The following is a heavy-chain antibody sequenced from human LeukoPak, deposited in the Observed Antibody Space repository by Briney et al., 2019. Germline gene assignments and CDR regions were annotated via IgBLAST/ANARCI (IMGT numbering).Heavy chain of an antibody. CDR3: ARALGDYGDYQGNY. CDR1: GFTFSSYS. D-gene: IGHD4-17*01. V-gene: IGHV3-48*04. J-gene: IGHJ4*02. CDR2: ISSSSSTI. Sequence: GGSLRLSCAASGFTFSSYSMNWVRQAPGKGLEWVSYISSSSSTIYYADSVKGRFTISRDNAKNSLYLQMNSLRAEDTAVYYCARALGDYGDYQGNYWGQGTLVTVSS.